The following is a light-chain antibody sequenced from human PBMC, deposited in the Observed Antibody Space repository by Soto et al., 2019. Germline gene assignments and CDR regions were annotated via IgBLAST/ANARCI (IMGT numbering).Light chain of an antibody. CDR2: GAS. CDR3: QQHGSSLT. Sequence: EIVLTQSPGTLSLSPGERATLSCRASQSVSASYLAWYQQKPGQAPRLLIYGASSRASDIPDRFSGSGSGTDFTLTISRLEPEDFAVYYCQQHGSSLTFGPGTKVDFK. J-gene: IGKJ3*01. CDR1: QSVSASY. V-gene: IGKV3-20*01.